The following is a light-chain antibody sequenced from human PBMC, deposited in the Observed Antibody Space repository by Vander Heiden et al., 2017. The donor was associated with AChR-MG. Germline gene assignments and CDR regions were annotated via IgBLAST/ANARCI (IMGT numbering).Light chain of an antibody. Sequence: SYVLTQAPSVSVAPGQTAKITGGGSNIGGKSVHWYQQRPGQAPILVVYADSDRPSGVPERFSGSNSGNTATLTIIRVETGDEADYYCQVWDSSSDHPDFGGGTKLTVL. V-gene: IGLV3-21*02. CDR3: QVWDSSSDHPD. CDR2: ADS. J-gene: IGLJ2*01. CDR1: NIGGKS.